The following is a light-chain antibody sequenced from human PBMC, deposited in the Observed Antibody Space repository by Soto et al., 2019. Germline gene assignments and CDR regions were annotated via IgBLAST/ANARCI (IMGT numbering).Light chain of an antibody. J-gene: IGLJ1*01. CDR2: DVS. CDR3: SAFTSRNTYV. CDR1: SSDVGGYSH. V-gene: IGLV2-14*03. Sequence: QSALTQPASVSGSPGQSISISCTGTSSDVGGYSHVSWYQQHPGKAPKVMIYDVSNRPSGVSSRFSGSKSGNTAFLPISGLQAEDEADFYCSAFTSRNTYVFGTGTKLTVL.